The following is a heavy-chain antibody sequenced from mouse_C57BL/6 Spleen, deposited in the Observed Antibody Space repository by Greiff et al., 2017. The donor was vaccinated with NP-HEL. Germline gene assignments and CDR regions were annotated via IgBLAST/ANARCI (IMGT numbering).Heavy chain of an antibody. CDR1: GYTFTDYY. CDR2: IFPGSGST. CDR3: ARKPITTVVAEGYFDV. D-gene: IGHD1-1*01. V-gene: IGHV1-75*01. J-gene: IGHJ1*03. Sequence: VQLQQSGPELVKPGASVKISCKASGYTFTDYYINWVKQRPGQGLEWIGWIFPGSGSTYYNEKFKGKATLTVDKSSSTAYMLLSSLTSEDSAVYFCARKPITTVVAEGYFDVWGTGTTVTVSS.